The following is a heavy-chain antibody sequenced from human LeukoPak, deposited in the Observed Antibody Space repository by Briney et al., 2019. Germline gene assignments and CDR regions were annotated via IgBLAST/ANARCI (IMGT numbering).Heavy chain of an antibody. CDR1: GFTVSSNY. V-gene: IGHV3-53*01. CDR2: IDSGGST. J-gene: IGHJ6*03. Sequence: GGSLRLSCAASGFTVSSNYMTWVRQAPGKGLQWVSLIDSGGSTYFSDSVKGRFTISRDTSKNTLYLQMTSLRAEDTAVYYCARRAPTVTYYYYYYMDVWGKGTTVTVSS. CDR3: ARRAPTVTYYYYYYMDV. D-gene: IGHD4-11*01.